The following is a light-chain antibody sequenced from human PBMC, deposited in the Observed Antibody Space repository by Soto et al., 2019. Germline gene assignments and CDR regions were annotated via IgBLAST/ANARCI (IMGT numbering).Light chain of an antibody. CDR3: QQRSNWPIT. Sequence: TQSPSSVSASVVYRVTITCRACQGISRYLAWYQQKPGQAPRLLIYDASNRATGIPARFSGSGSGTDFTLTISSLEPEDFAVYYCQQRSNWPITFGQGTRLEIK. J-gene: IGKJ5*01. V-gene: IGKV3-11*01. CDR1: QGISRY. CDR2: DAS.